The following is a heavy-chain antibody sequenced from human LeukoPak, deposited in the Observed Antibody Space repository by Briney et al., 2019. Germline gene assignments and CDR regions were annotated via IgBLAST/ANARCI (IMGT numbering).Heavy chain of an antibody. D-gene: IGHD4-23*01. CDR1: GFTFSSYA. V-gene: IGHV3-33*08. J-gene: IGHJ4*02. CDR3: ARDGDLDYGGNFPFDY. CDR2: IWYDGSNK. Sequence: GGSLRLSCAASGFTFSSYAMSWVRQAPGKGLEWVAVIWYDGSNKYYADSVKGRFTISRDNSKNTLYLQMNSLRAEDTAVYYCARDGDLDYGGNFPFDYWGQGTLVTVSS.